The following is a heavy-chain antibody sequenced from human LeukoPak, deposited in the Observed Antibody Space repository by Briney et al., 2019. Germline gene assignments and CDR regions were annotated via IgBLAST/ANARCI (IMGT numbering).Heavy chain of an antibody. CDR3: ARDQRLVRYFVC. D-gene: IGHD2-8*01. CDR2: IYYSMST. CDR1: GGSISSYN. Sequence: PSETLSLTCTVSGGSISSYNWSCVRHPPGKGLEWIWYIYYSMSTNYNPSPKSRVTISVDTSKNQFSRKLSSVTAADTAMYYCARDQRLVRYFVCWSRGTLLSVPS. J-gene: IGHJ4*02. V-gene: IGHV4-59*12.